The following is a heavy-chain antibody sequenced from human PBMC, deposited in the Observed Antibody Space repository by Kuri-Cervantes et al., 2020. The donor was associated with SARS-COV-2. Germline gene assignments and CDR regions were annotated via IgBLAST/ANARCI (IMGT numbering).Heavy chain of an antibody. J-gene: IGHJ6*03. CDR2: INPSGGST. Sequence: ASVKVSCKASGYTFTSYYMHWVRQAPGQGLEWMGIINPSGGSTSYAQKFQGRVTMTRDTSTSTVYMELSSLRSEDTAVYYCARHGWFRGGYSGYDLSDYYYYMDVWGKGTTVTVSS. CDR3: ARHGWFRGGYSGYDLSDYYYYMDV. CDR1: GYTFTSYY. V-gene: IGHV1-46*01. D-gene: IGHD5-12*01.